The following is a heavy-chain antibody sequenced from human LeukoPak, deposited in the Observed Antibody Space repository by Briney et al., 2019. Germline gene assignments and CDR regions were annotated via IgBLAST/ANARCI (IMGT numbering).Heavy chain of an antibody. J-gene: IGHJ3*01. V-gene: IGHV3-23*01. CDR3: AKDIQLST. Sequence: GGSLRLSCAASGFTFSSYAMDWVRQAPGKGLEWVSAISGSGGSTYYADSVKGRFTISRDNSKTTSFLQWNSLRAADTAIYYCAKDIQLSTWGLGTMVTVSS. D-gene: IGHD3-16*02. CDR2: ISGSGGST. CDR1: GFTFSSYA.